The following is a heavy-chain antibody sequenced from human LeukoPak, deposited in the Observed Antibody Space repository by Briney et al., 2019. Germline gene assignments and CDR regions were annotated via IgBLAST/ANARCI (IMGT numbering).Heavy chain of an antibody. CDR3: VRAEGGGYARY. Sequence: SETLSLTCTASGASISNYYWSWIRQPAGKGLEWIGRMYNSGSTIYNPSLQSRVTMSLDTSSNHFSLNLRSVTAADTAVYYCVRAEGGGYARYWGQGTLVTVSS. V-gene: IGHV4-4*07. D-gene: IGHD5-12*01. CDR1: GASISNYY. J-gene: IGHJ4*02. CDR2: MYNSGST.